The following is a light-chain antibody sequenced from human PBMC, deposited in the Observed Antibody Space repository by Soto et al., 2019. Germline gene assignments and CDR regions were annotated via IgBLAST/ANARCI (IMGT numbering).Light chain of an antibody. Sequence: DIVMTQSPLSLPVTPGEPASISCRSSQSLLHSNGYNYLDWYLQKPGQSPQLLIYLGSNRASGVPDRFSGSGSGTDFTLNIIRVEAEDVGVYYYCMQALQTPLTFGQGTKLEIK. J-gene: IGKJ2*01. CDR3: MQALQTPLT. V-gene: IGKV2-28*01. CDR1: QSLLHSNGYNY. CDR2: LGS.